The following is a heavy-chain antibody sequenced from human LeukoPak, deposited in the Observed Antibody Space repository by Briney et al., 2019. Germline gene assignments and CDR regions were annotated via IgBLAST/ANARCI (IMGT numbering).Heavy chain of an antibody. CDR1: GGSISPYY. Sequence: SETLSLTCVVSGGSISPYYWSWIRQSPGKGLEWIGYIDPSGSTSYNPSLKSRVTIFVDTSKNLFSLILTSVSASDTAIYYCARDHWLFSSKTWYYYGMDVWGQGTTVTVSS. V-gene: IGHV4-59*01. CDR3: ARDHWLFSSKTWYYYGMDV. CDR2: IDPSGST. D-gene: IGHD3-9*01. J-gene: IGHJ6*02.